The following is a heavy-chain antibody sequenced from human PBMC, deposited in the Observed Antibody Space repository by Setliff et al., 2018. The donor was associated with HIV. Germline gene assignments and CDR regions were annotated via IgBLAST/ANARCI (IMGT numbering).Heavy chain of an antibody. J-gene: IGHJ6*03. V-gene: IGHV1-18*01. CDR1: GYSFTSYG. CDR2: ISPYNGNT. D-gene: IGHD6-13*01. Sequence: GASVKVSCKASGYSFTSYGISWVRQAPGQGLEWVGWISPYNGNTNYAQKLQGRITVTTDTSTNTAYMELRTLRSDDTAVYYCARVAYASLSSSWYLLDYYYYLDVWGKGTTVTVSS. CDR3: ARVAYASLSSSWYLLDYYYYLDV.